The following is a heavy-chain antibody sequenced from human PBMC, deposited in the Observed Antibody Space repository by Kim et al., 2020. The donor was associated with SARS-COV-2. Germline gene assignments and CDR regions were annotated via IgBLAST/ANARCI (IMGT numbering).Heavy chain of an antibody. V-gene: IGHV3-11*05. CDR2: ISSSSSYT. CDR1: GFTFSDYY. J-gene: IGHJ5*02. CDR3: ARDRAKALYEWPAAGTYADWFDP. Sequence: GGSLRLSCAASGFTFSDYYMSWIRQAPGKGLEWVSYISSSSSYTNYADSVKGRFTISRDNAKNSLYLQMNSLRAEDTAVYYCARDRAKALYEWPAAGTYADWFDPWGQGTLVTVSS. D-gene: IGHD6-13*01.